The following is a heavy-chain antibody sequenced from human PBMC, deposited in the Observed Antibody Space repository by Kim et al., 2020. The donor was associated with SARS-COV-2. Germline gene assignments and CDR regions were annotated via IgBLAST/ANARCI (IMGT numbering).Heavy chain of an antibody. J-gene: IGHJ3*02. CDR2: ISYDGSNK. CDR3: AKGGYSVVVPDAEDAFDI. Sequence: GGSLRLSCAASRFTFSSYGMHWVRQAPGKGLEWVAVISYDGSNKYFADSVKGRFTISRDNSKNTLYLQMNSLTAEDTAVYYCAKGGYSVVVPDAEDAFDIWGQGTMVTVSS. D-gene: IGHD2-2*01. CDR1: RFTFSSYG. V-gene: IGHV3-30*18.